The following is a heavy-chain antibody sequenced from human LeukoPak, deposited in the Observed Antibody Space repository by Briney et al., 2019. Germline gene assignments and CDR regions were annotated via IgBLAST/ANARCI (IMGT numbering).Heavy chain of an antibody. CDR3: ARESGIAAALDL. D-gene: IGHD6-13*01. J-gene: IGHJ5*02. CDR1: GFTFSSYW. CDR2: INTDGSST. Sequence: GGSLRVSCAASGFTFSSYWMHWVRQAPGKGLVWVSRINTDGSSTSYADSVKGRFTISRDNAKNTLYLQMNSLRAEDTAVYYCARESGIAAALDLWGQGTLVTVSS. V-gene: IGHV3-74*01.